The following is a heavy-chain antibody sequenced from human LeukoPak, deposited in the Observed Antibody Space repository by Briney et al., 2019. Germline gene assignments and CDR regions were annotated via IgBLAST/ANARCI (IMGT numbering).Heavy chain of an antibody. D-gene: IGHD6-25*01. Sequence: PGGSLRLSCAASGFILSGYWMTWVRQAPGKGLEWVANIDQDGGVIYYVDSVKGRFTISRDNAKNSLFLQMNSLRAEDTAVYYCARASGVFDYWGQGTLVPVSS. CDR3: ARASGVFDY. J-gene: IGHJ4*02. V-gene: IGHV3-7*03. CDR2: IDQDGGVI. CDR1: GFILSGYW.